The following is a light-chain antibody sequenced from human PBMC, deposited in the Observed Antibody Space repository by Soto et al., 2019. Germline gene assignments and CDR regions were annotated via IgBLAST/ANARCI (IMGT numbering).Light chain of an antibody. CDR2: GAS. CDR3: QQYNNWPRT. J-gene: IGKJ1*01. CDR1: QIVSSN. V-gene: IGKV3-15*01. Sequence: EIVMTQSPSALSLSPGERATLSCRASQIVSSNLAWYQQKPGQAPRLLIYGASTRATGVPARFSGSGSGTEFTLTISSLQSEDFAVYYCQQYNNWPRTFGQGTKVDIK.